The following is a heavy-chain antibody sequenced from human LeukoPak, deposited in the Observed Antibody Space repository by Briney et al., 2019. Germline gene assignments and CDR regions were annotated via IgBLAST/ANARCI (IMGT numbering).Heavy chain of an antibody. CDR2: IPYRGST. D-gene: IGHD2-15*01. Sequence: SQTLSLTCTVSGDSISNSGGFYWSWIRQHPGDGLEWIGFIPYRGSTYYNPSLKSRVSMSVDTSRSQFSLRLTSVTDEDTAVYYCARISQSSGGFYYWGQGTLVTVSS. J-gene: IGHJ4*02. CDR1: GDSISNSGGFY. V-gene: IGHV4-31*02. CDR3: ARISQSSGGFYY.